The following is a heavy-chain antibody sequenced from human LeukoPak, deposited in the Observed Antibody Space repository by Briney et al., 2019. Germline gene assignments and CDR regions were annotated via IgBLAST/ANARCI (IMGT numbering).Heavy chain of an antibody. J-gene: IGHJ4*02. D-gene: IGHD6-19*01. CDR2: IRSKAYGGTT. CDR3: ARSGWYAY. CDR1: GFTFGDYA. Sequence: PGRSLRLSCTASGFTFGDYAMSWVRQAPGKGLEWVGFIRSKAYGGTTEYAPSVKGRFTISRDDSKSIAYLQMNSLKTEDTAVYYCARSGWYAYWGQGTLVTVSS. V-gene: IGHV3-49*04.